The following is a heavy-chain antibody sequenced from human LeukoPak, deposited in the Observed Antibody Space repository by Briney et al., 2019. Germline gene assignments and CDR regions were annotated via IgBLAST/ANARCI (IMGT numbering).Heavy chain of an antibody. CDR2: IYTSGST. CDR3: ARVFYDSSGYYVISYMDV. D-gene: IGHD3-22*01. V-gene: IGHV4-61*02. Sequence: PSQTLSLTCTVSGGSISSGSYYWSWIRQPAGKGLEWIGRIYTSGSTNYKPSLKSRVTISVDTSKNQFSLKLSSVTAADTAVYYCARVFYDSSGYYVISYMDVWGKGTTVTISS. CDR1: GGSISSGSYY. J-gene: IGHJ6*03.